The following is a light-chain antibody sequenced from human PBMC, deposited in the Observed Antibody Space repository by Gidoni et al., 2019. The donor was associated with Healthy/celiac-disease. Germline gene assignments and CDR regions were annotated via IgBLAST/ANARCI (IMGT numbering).Light chain of an antibody. CDR2: DAS. CDR3: QQRSNWPHVT. V-gene: IGKV3-11*01. CDR1: QSVSSY. Sequence: EIVLTQSPATLSLSPGERATLSCRASQSVSSYLACYQQKPGQAPRLLIYDASNRATGIPARFSGSGSGTDFTLTISSLEPEDFAVYYCQQRSNWPHVTFGPGTKVDIK. J-gene: IGKJ3*01.